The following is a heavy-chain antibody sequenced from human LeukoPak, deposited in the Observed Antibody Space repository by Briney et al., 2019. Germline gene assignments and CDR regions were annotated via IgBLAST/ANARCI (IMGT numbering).Heavy chain of an antibody. J-gene: IGHJ4*02. CDR2: ISTSSRYI. Sequence: GGSLRLSCAASGFTFSSCSMNWVRQAPGKGLEWVSSISTSSRYIYYADPLKGRFTISRDNAKNSLYLQMNSLRAEDTAVYYCARVGGLRFLEWLFCDYWGQGTLVTVSS. CDR1: GFTFSSCS. D-gene: IGHD3-3*01. V-gene: IGHV3-21*01. CDR3: ARVGGLRFLEWLFCDY.